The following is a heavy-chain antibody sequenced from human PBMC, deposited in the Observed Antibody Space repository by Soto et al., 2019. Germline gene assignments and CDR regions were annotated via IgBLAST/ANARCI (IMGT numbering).Heavy chain of an antibody. CDR1: GFTFSDYY. CDR2: TSSSGSTI. V-gene: IGHV3-11*01. J-gene: IGHJ3*02. CDR3: ARDRDCSSTSCYAPDAFDI. D-gene: IGHD2-2*01. Sequence: GGSLRLSCAASGFTFSDYYMSWIRQAPGKGLEWVSYTSSSGSTIYYADSVKGRFTISRDNAKNSLYLQMNSLRAEDTAVYYCARDRDCSSTSCYAPDAFDIWGQGTMVTVSS.